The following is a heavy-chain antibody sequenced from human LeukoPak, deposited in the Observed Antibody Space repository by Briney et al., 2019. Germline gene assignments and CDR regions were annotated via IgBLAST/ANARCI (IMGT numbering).Heavy chain of an antibody. CDR1: GGSISSGSYY. J-gene: IGHJ4*02. CDR3: ARDAYSGSYWADY. D-gene: IGHD1-26*01. Sequence: SQTLSLTGTVSGGSISSGSYYWSWIRQPSGKGLEWIGRIYTRGSTNYTPSLKSRVNISVDTSKNQFSLKLSSVTAADTAVYYCARDAYSGSYWADYWGQGTLVTVSS. V-gene: IGHV4-61*02. CDR2: IYTRGST.